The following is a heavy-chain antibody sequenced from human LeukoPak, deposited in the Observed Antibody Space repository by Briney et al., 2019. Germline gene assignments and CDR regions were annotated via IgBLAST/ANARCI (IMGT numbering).Heavy chain of an antibody. J-gene: IGHJ4*02. CDR2: IYYSGST. CDR1: GGSTSSYY. V-gene: IGHV4-59*01. Sequence: SETLSLTCTVSGGSTSSYYWSWIRQPPGKGLEWIGYIYYSGSTNYNPSLKSRVTISVDTSKNQFSLKLSSVTAADTAVYYCARSHRTFGELGVDYWGQGTLVTVSS. CDR3: ARSHRTFGELGVDY. D-gene: IGHD3-10*01.